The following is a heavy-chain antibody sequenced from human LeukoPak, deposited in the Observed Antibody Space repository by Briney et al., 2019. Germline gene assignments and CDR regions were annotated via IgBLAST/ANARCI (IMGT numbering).Heavy chain of an antibody. V-gene: IGHV4-4*07. CDR3: ARAIYSDYVGYYYYYYMDV. Sequence: SETLSLTCTVSGGSISSYYWSWIRQPAGKGLEWIGRIYTSGSTNYNPSLKSRVTMSVDTSKNQFSLKLSSVTAADTAVYYCARAIYSDYVGYYYYYYMDVWGKGTTVTVSS. CDR2: IYTSGST. D-gene: IGHD4-11*01. CDR1: GGSISSYY. J-gene: IGHJ6*03.